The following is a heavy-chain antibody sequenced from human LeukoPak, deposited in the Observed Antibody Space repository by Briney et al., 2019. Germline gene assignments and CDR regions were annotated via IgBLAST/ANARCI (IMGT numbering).Heavy chain of an antibody. V-gene: IGHV1-46*01. CDR2: INPSGGST. CDR3: AREATGGYEDY. Sequence: GASVKVSCKASGYTFTSHYMDWVRQAPEQGLEWMGIINPSGGSTSYAQKFQGRVTMTRDTSISTAYMELSRLRSDDTAVYYCAREATGGYEDYWGQGTLVTVSS. J-gene: IGHJ4*02. D-gene: IGHD5-12*01. CDR1: GYTFTSHY.